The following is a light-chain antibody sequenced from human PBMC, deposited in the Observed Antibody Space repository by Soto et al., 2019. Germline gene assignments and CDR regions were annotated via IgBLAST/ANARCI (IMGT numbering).Light chain of an antibody. CDR2: HVT. CDR1: SSDVGGYNF. V-gene: IGLV2-14*01. Sequence: QSARTQPASMSGSPGQSITISCTGTSSDVGGYNFVSWYQQHPGKAPKLMIYHVTNRPSGVSSRFSGSKSGNTASLTISGLQAEDEADYYCSSYTSNITPYVFGTGTKVTVL. J-gene: IGLJ1*01. CDR3: SSYTSNITPYV.